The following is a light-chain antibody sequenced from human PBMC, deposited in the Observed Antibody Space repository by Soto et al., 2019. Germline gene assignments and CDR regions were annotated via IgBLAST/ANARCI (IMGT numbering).Light chain of an antibody. J-gene: IGKJ1*01. CDR1: QNVNNR. Sequence: EIVMTQSPAMLSVSPGERATLSCRASQNVNNRLPWYQQKAGQPPRLLIYGASTRATGIPARFSGSGSGTEFTLTISSLQSEDFAVYYCQHFNSWPLLFGQGTKVEIK. V-gene: IGKV3-15*01. CDR2: GAS. CDR3: QHFNSWPLL.